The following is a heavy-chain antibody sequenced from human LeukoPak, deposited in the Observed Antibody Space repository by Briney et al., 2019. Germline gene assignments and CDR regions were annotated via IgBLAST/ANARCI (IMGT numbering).Heavy chain of an antibody. V-gene: IGHV3-30*18. D-gene: IGHD6-19*01. CDR2: ISYDGSNK. CDR3: AKDGSGWGAFDI. J-gene: IGHJ3*02. Sequence: GRSLRLSCAASGFTFSSYGMHWVRQAPGKGLEWVAVISYDGSNKYYADSVKGRFTISRDNSKNTLYLQMNCLRAEDTAVYYCAKDGSGWGAFDIWGQGTMVTVSS. CDR1: GFTFSSYG.